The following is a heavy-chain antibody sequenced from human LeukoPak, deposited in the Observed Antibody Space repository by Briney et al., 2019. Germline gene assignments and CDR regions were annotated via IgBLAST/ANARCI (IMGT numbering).Heavy chain of an antibody. CDR2: INPSGGST. V-gene: IGHV1-46*01. CDR1: GYTFSSHY. CDR3: ARAMFYFDSSGYWPSGY. J-gene: IGHJ4*02. Sequence: GASVKLSCKASGYTFSSHYMHWVRQAPGQGLEWMGIINPSGGSTSYAQKFQGRVTMTRDTSTSTVYMELSSLRSEDTAVYYCARAMFYFDSSGYWPSGYWGQGTLVTVSS. D-gene: IGHD3-22*01.